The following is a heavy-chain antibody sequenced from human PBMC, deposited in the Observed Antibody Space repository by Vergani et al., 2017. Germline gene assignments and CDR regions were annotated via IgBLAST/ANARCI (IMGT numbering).Heavy chain of an antibody. Sequence: QVQVQESGRGLVKSSEIRSPTLSVFFNSIRNIYCNWIRQPPGKGLGWVGSSHYSENTNNNPSLKTRVTISVDTSKNQFSLTLTSVTAAETAVYYCASDTHSGQRADRWGQGILVTVTS. D-gene: IGHD6-19*01. CDR1: FNSIRNIY. CDR3: ASDTHSGQRADR. V-gene: IGHV4-59*01. J-gene: IGHJ5*02. CDR2: SHYSENT.